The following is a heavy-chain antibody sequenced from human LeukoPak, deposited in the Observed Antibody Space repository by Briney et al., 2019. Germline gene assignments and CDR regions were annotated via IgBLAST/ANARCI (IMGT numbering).Heavy chain of an antibody. V-gene: IGHV3-23*01. CDR2: ISGSGGST. Sequence: PAGGSLRLSCAASGFTFSSYAMSWVRQAPGKGLEWVSTISGSGGSTYYADSVKGRFTISRDNSKNTLYLQMSSLRAEDTAVYYCAKSMSGTYYYYYYMDVWGKGTTVTVSS. J-gene: IGHJ6*03. CDR1: GFTFSSYA. CDR3: AKSMSGTYYYYYYMDV. D-gene: IGHD1-26*01.